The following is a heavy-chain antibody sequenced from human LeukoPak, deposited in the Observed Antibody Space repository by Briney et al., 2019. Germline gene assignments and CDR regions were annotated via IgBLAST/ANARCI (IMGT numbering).Heavy chain of an antibody. CDR1: GFTFSSYS. Sequence: GGSLRLSCAASGFTFSSYSMNWVRQAPGKGLEWVSSISSSSSYIYYADSVRGRFTISRDNAKNSLYLQMNSLRAEDTAVYYCARSGYSYGIFDYWGQGALVTVSS. V-gene: IGHV3-21*01. CDR3: ARSGYSYGIFDY. D-gene: IGHD5-18*01. J-gene: IGHJ4*02. CDR2: ISSSSSYI.